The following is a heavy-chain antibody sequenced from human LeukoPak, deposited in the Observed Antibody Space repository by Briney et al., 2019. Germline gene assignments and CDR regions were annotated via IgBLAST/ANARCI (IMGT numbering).Heavy chain of an antibody. D-gene: IGHD3-22*01. CDR2: INPNSGGT. J-gene: IGHJ5*02. V-gene: IGHV1-2*02. CDR1: GYTFTGYY. Sequence: ASVKVSCKASGYTFTGYYMHWVRQAPGQGLEWMGWINPNSGGTNYAQKFQGRVTMTRDTSISTAYMELSRLRSDDTAVYYCARLLSHYDSSGGYNWFDPWGQRTLVTLSS. CDR3: ARLLSHYDSSGGYNWFDP.